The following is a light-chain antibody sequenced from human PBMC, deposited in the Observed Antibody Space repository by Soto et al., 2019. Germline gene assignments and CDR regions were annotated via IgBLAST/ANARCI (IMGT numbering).Light chain of an antibody. Sequence: ETVLTQSPGTLSLSPGERVTLSCRASQRVGSYLVGYQQQPGQAPRLLIFGASNRATGSPARFSGSGSGTDFTLTISSLGPEDFSFYYCQHRSNGFGEGTKLEIK. CDR2: GAS. J-gene: IGKJ2*01. CDR3: QHRSNG. V-gene: IGKV3-11*01. CDR1: QRVGSY.